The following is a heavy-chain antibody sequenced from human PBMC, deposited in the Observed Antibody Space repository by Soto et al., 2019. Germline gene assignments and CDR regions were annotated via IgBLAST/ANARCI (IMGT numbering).Heavy chain of an antibody. D-gene: IGHD3-3*01. CDR1: GFTFSNAW. J-gene: IGHJ6*02. CDR2: IKSKTDGGTT. V-gene: IGHV3-15*01. Sequence: GGSLRLSCAASGFTFSNAWMSWVRQAPGKGREWVGRIKSKTDGGTTDYAAPVKGRFTISRDDSKNTLYLQMNSLKTEATAVYYCTPPLEALRFLEWSHLRWYYYYGMHVWGQGTTVTVSS. CDR3: TPPLEALRFLEWSHLRWYYYYGMHV.